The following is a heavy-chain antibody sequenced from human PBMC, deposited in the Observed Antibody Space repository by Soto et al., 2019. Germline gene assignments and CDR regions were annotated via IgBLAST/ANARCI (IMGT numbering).Heavy chain of an antibody. CDR2: IYHTGTT. Sequence: QLQLQESGQGLVKPSETLSLTCAVSGDSISTSGYYWGWIRQSPEKGLEWIGSIYHTGTTYYNPSLQSRVTISVDTSKNPFSLSLRSVSATDTAVFFCARGGMFERQQTYSFDIWGQGTLVTVSS. D-gene: IGHD1-1*01. CDR1: GDSISTSGYY. J-gene: IGHJ5*02. V-gene: IGHV4-39*02. CDR3: ARGGMFERQQTYSFDI.